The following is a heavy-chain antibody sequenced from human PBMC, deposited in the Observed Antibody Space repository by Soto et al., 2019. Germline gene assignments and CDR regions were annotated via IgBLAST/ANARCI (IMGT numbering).Heavy chain of an antibody. V-gene: IGHV3-21*01. CDR3: ARDASLQSAAYYYYMDV. CDR2: ISSSSTYI. D-gene: IGHD2-2*01. CDR1: GFTFSTYS. Sequence: GGSLRLSCAASGFTFSTYSMNWVRQAPGKGLEWVSYISSSSTYIYYADSVKGRFTISRDNAKNSLYLQMNSLRAEDTAVYYCARDASLQSAAYYYYMDVWGKGTTVTVSS. J-gene: IGHJ6*03.